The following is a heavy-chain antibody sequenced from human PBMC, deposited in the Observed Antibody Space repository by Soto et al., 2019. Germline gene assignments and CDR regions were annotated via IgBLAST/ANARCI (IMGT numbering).Heavy chain of an antibody. CDR3: ASAHRPYFDY. CDR2: IYYSGIT. J-gene: IGHJ4*02. V-gene: IGHV4-39*01. Sequence: QLQLQESGPGLVKPSETLSLTCTVSGGSISSISYDWGGIRQPPGKGLEWIGSIYYSGITYSNPSLKSRVTISVDTSKNQFSLKLSSVTAADTAVYYCASAHRPYFDYWGQGTLVTVSS. CDR1: GGSISSISYD.